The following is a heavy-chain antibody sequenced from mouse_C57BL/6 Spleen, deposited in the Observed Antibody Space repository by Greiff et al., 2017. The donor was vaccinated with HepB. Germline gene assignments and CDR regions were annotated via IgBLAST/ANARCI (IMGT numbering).Heavy chain of an antibody. D-gene: IGHD2-1*01. J-gene: IGHJ2*01. V-gene: IGHV1-15*01. CDR1: GYTFTDYE. CDR2: IDPETGGT. CDR3: TIIYYGNYGYFDY. Sequence: QVQLQQSGAELVRPGASVTLSCKASGYTFTDYEMHWVKQTPVHGLEWIGAIDPETGGTAYNQKFKGKAILTADKSSSTAYMELRSLTSEDSAVYYCTIIYYGNYGYFDYWGQGTTLTVSS.